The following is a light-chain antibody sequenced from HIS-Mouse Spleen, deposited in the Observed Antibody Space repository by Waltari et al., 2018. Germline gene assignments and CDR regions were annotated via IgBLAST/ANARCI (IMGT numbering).Light chain of an antibody. V-gene: IGLV2-23*01. Sequence: QSALTQPASVSGSPGQSITISCTGTSSDVGSYNLVSWYHQHPGKAPKLMFYGGSKRPAGVATRFAGSKSGNTASLTISGLQAEDEADYYCCSYAGSSTWVFGGGTKLTVL. J-gene: IGLJ3*02. CDR3: CSYAGSSTWV. CDR2: GGS. CDR1: SSDVGSYNL.